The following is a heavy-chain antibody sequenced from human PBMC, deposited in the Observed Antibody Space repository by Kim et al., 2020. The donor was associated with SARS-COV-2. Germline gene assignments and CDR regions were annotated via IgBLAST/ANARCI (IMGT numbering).Heavy chain of an antibody. CDR2: INHSGST. V-gene: IGHV4-34*01. CDR1: GGSFSGYY. D-gene: IGHD2-21*02. CDR3: ARVGVVTPLDAFDI. Sequence: SETPSLTCAVYGGSFSGYYWSWIRQPPGKGLEWIGEINHSGSTNYNPSLKSRVTISVDTSKNQFSLKLSSVTAADTAVYYCARVGVVTPLDAFDIWGQGTMVTVSS. J-gene: IGHJ3*02.